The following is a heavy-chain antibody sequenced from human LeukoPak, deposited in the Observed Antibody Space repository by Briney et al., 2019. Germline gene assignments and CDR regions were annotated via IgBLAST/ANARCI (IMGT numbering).Heavy chain of an antibody. V-gene: IGHV4-59*01. Sequence: SETLSLTCTVSGVSISNYYWTWIRQPPGKGLEWTGCIHYSGSTNHNPSLKSRVSMSVDTSKNQFSLKLSSVTAADTAIYYCARAYDSRRRGYNYHYMDDWGKGTTVTVSS. CDR2: IHYSGST. D-gene: IGHD3-22*01. J-gene: IGHJ6*03. CDR3: ARAYDSRRRGYNYHYMDD. CDR1: GVSISNYY.